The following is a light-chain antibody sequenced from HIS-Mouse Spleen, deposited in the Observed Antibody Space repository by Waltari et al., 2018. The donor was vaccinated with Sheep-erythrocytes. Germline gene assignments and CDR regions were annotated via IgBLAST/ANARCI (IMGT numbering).Light chain of an antibody. CDR2: DVS. Sequence: QSALTQPRSVSGSPGQSVTISCTGTSSDVGGYNYVSWYQQHPGKAPKLMIYDVSKRPSGVPDRFSGSKSGNTASLTISGLQAEDEAAYYCCSYAGSYHHVFATGTKVTVL. J-gene: IGLJ1*01. V-gene: IGLV2-11*01. CDR3: CSYAGSYHHV. CDR1: SSDVGGYNY.